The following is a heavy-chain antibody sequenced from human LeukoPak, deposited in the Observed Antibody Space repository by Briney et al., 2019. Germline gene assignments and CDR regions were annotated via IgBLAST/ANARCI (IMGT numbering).Heavy chain of an antibody. V-gene: IGHV3-7*01. J-gene: IGHJ3*02. CDR2: INQDGGET. CDR3: ARELTWSTFDI. Sequence: GGSLRLSCAASGFTFSTSWMSCVRRAPGKGLEWVANINQDGGETHYVDSVKGRFTISRDNAKNTLYLQMNSLRVEDTAMYYCARELTWSTFDIWGQGTKVTVSS. CDR1: GFTFSTSW. D-gene: IGHD3-3*01.